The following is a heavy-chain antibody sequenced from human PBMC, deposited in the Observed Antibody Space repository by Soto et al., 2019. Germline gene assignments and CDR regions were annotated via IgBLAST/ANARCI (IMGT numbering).Heavy chain of an antibody. CDR2: FYSSGST. V-gene: IGHV4-39*01. CDR1: GGSISSSDYY. D-gene: IGHD2-21*02. CDR3: ARHPYDLLTASPCAMDV. J-gene: IGHJ6*02. Sequence: QLQLQESGPGLVKPSETLSLTCTVSGGSISSSDYYWGWIRQPPGKGLEWIMSFYSSGSTYYNPPHKSRLTLSLDTSKKQLSLKLSAVTAADTAVYYCARHPYDLLTASPCAMDVWGQGTTVTVSS.